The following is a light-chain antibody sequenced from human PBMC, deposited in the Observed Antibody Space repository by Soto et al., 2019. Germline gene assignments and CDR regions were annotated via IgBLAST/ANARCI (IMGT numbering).Light chain of an antibody. V-gene: IGLV2-14*01. CDR1: SSDVGGHNY. J-gene: IGLJ1*01. CDR3: SSYTSGSTYV. Sequence: QSVLTQPASVSGSPGQSITISCTVTSSDVGGHNYVSWYQQHPGKAPKLMIYEVSNRPSGVSNRFSGSKSGNTASLTISGLQAEDEADYYCSSYTSGSTYVFGTGTKVTVL. CDR2: EVS.